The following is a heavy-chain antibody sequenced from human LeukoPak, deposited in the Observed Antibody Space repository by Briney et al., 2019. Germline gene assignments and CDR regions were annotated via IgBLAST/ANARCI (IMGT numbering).Heavy chain of an antibody. J-gene: IGHJ4*02. CDR1: GFSFVDYW. CDR3: ARDLGSIAYGSGSYSLSPSPPNERDTDY. V-gene: IGHV3-7*05. Sequence: PGGSLRLSCAATGFSFVDYWMSWVRQAPGKGLEWVANIKQDGSEKYYVDSVKGRFTISRDNAKKSLYLQMNSLRADDTAVYYCARDLGSIAYGSGSYSLSPSPPNERDTDYWGQGTLVTVSS. D-gene: IGHD3-10*01. CDR2: IKQDGSEK.